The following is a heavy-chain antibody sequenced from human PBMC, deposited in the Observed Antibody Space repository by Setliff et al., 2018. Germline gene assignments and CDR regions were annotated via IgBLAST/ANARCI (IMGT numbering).Heavy chain of an antibody. J-gene: IGHJ4*02. Sequence: PGGSLRLSCAASGFTFSAHYMDWLRQAPGKGLEWVGRIRNKDNSYTTEYAASVKGRFTISRDDSKNSLYLQMNGLKTEDRAVYYCARVYAYSYGFDSWGQGTQVTVSS. V-gene: IGHV3-72*01. D-gene: IGHD5-18*01. CDR3: ARVYAYSYGFDS. CDR2: IRNKDNSYTT. CDR1: GFTFSAHY.